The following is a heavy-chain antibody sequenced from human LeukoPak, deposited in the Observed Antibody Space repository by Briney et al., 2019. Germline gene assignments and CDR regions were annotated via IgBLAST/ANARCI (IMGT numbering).Heavy chain of an antibody. CDR1: GGTFSSYA. D-gene: IGHD3-10*01. CDR3: AREPRLAITMVRGVIPPYYYMDV. V-gene: IGHV1-69*06. CDR2: IIPIFGTA. Sequence: ASVKVSCKASGGTFSSYAISWVRQAPGQGLEWMGGIIPIFGTANYAQKFQGRVTITADKSTSTAYMELSSLRSEDTAVYYCAREPRLAITMVRGVIPPYYYMDVWGKGTTVTVSS. J-gene: IGHJ6*03.